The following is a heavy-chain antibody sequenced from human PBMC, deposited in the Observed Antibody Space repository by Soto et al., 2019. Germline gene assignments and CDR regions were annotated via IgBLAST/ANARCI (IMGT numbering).Heavy chain of an antibody. CDR3: ARQSQELAAGFDY. CDR1: GGSISSYY. CDR2: IYYSGTT. Sequence: QVQLQESGPGLVKPSETLSLTCAVSGGSISSYYWSWSRQPPGKGLEWIGYIYYSGTTNYNPSLNSRVTISVDTSKNKFSLTLSSVTAADTDVYYCARQSQELAAGFDYWGQGTLVTVSS. D-gene: IGHD6-13*01. V-gene: IGHV4-59*08. J-gene: IGHJ4*02.